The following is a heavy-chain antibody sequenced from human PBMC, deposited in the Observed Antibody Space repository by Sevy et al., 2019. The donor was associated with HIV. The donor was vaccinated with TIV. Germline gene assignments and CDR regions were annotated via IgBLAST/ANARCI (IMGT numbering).Heavy chain of an antibody. CDR3: ARGASGYGYALIY. J-gene: IGHJ4*02. V-gene: IGHV3-66*01. D-gene: IGHD5-12*01. Sequence: GGSLRLSCAASGFTVNSNYMTWVRQAPGKGLEGVSVIHSDDTTYHADSVKDRFTISRDNFKNTLYLHMSSLRAEDTAVYYCARGASGYGYALIYWGQGTLVTVSS. CDR1: GFTVNSNY. CDR2: IHSDDTT.